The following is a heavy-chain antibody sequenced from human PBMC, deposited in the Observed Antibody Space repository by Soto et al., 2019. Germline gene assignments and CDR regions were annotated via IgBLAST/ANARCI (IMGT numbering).Heavy chain of an antibody. D-gene: IGHD3-22*01. Sequence: PVESLKISCITSGYRFTSYWIAWVRQMPCKGLEWMGIIFPSDSDTRYSPSFQGQVTISADRSTSTVFLQWASLKASDTAVYFCARKDKSGYFNWFDPWGQGTLVTVSS. CDR3: ARKDKSGYFNWFDP. J-gene: IGHJ5*02. CDR1: GYRFTSYW. CDR2: IFPSDSDT. V-gene: IGHV5-51*01.